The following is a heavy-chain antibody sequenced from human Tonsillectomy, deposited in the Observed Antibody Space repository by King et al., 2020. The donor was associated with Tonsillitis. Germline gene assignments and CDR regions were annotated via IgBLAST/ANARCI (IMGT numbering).Heavy chain of an antibody. CDR2: IRSKPNNYAT. CDR3: TRLAAPEYGDYGDY. Sequence: VQLVESGGGLVQPGGSLKLSCAASGFTFRGSAMHWVRQASGKGLEWVGRIRSKPNNYATAYAASVKGRFTISRDDSKNTAYLQMNSLRTEDTAVYYCTRLAAPEYGDYGDYWGQGTLVTVSS. D-gene: IGHD4-17*01. CDR1: GFTFRGSA. V-gene: IGHV3-73*02. J-gene: IGHJ4*02.